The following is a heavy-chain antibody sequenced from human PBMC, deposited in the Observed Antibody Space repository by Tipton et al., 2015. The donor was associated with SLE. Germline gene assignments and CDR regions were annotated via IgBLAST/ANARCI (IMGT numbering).Heavy chain of an antibody. J-gene: IGHJ2*01. CDR2: IYYSGST. CDR1: GGSFSGYY. CDR3: ARGGIAAAGRRFWYFDL. Sequence: TLSLTCAVYGGSFSGYYWSWIRQPPGKGLEWIGSIYYSGSTYYNPSLKSRVTMSVDTSKNQFSLKLGSVTAADTAVYYCARGGIAAAGRRFWYFDLWGRGTLVTVSS. V-gene: IGHV4-34*01. D-gene: IGHD6-13*01.